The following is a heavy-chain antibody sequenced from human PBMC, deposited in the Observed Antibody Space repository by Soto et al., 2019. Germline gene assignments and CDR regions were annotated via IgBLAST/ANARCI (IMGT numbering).Heavy chain of an antibody. CDR3: AIAIGEQLVRDNYYYYGMDV. Sequence: GASVKVSCKASGYTFTGYYMHWVRQAPGQGLEWMGWINPNSGGTNYAQKFQGWVTMTRDTSISTAYMELSRLRSDDTAVYYCAIAIGEQLVRDNYYYYGMDVWGQGTTVTVSS. CDR1: GYTFTGYY. J-gene: IGHJ6*02. V-gene: IGHV1-2*04. D-gene: IGHD6-13*01. CDR2: INPNSGGT.